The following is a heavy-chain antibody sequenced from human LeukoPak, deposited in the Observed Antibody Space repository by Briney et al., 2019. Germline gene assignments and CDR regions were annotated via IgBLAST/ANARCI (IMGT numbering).Heavy chain of an antibody. CDR1: GYSFPSYW. CDR2: IYPGDSDT. J-gene: IGHJ6*02. Sequence: GESLKISRRGSGYSFPSYWLGWVRQMPGKGLEWMGIIYPGDSDTRYSPSFQGQVTISADKSISTAYLQWSSLKASDTGMYYCARQVAAAGTGMPTQNITRYYYYGMDVWGQGTTVTVSS. CDR3: ARQVAAAGTGMPTQNITRYYYYGMDV. V-gene: IGHV5-51*01. D-gene: IGHD6-13*01.